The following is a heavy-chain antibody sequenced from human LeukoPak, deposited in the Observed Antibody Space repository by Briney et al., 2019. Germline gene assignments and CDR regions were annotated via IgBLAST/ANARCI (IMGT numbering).Heavy chain of an antibody. CDR1: GGSISSGGYY. Sequence: SETLSLTCTVSGGSISSGGYYWRWIRQHPGKGLEWIGYIYYSGSTYYNPSLKSRVTISVDTSKNQFSLKLSSVTAADTAVYYCARVTMIVVVTPVRFFDYWGQGTLVTVSS. CDR2: IYYSGST. J-gene: IGHJ4*02. CDR3: ARVTMIVVVTPVRFFDY. D-gene: IGHD3-22*01. V-gene: IGHV4-31*03.